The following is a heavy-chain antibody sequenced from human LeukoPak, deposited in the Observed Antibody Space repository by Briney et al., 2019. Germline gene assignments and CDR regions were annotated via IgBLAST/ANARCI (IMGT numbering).Heavy chain of an antibody. CDR2: IYYSGST. CDR3: ASPLSGSSSWHGDAFDI. J-gene: IGHJ3*02. CDR1: GGSISSSTYY. D-gene: IGHD6-13*01. V-gene: IGHV4-39*01. Sequence: PSETLSLTCTVSGGSISSSTYYWRWIRQPPAKGLEWNGSIYYSGSTYYNASLKSRVTISADASKNQFSQKLSSVTAAHTAVYYCASPLSGSSSWHGDAFDIWGQGTMGTVSS.